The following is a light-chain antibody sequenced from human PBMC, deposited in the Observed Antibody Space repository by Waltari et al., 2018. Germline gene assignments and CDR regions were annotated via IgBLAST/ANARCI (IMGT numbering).Light chain of an antibody. CDR3: QQSYSTPLT. CDR1: QSINTY. CDR2: VAS. V-gene: IGKV1-39*01. Sequence: DIQMTQSPSSLSASVGDRVTITCRASQSINTYLNWYQHKPGKGPNLLIYVASSLQSGVPSRFSCSGSGTDFTLTISSLQPEDFATYYCQQSYSTPLTFGGGTKVEIK. J-gene: IGKJ4*01.